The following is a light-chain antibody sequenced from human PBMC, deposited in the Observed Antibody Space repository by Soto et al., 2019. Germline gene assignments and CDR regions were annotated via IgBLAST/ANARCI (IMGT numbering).Light chain of an antibody. CDR2: KAT. Sequence: DIQMTQSPSTLSASVGDGVTITCRASQNIGSWLAWYQQKQGEAPKLLISKATNLQSGVPSRVSGSVSGTDFSLTISSLQSVDSATYFCQQYNDFQYSFGPGTKLDI. J-gene: IGKJ2*01. CDR3: QQYNDFQYS. V-gene: IGKV1-5*03. CDR1: QNIGSW.